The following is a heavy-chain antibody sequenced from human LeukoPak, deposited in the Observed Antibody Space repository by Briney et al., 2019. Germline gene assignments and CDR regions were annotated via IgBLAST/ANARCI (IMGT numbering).Heavy chain of an antibody. V-gene: IGHV1-2*02. CDR1: GYTFTGYY. CDR2: INPNTGGT. D-gene: IGHD3-22*01. Sequence: GASVKVSCKASGYTFTGYYMHWVRQAPGQGLEWMGWINPNTGGTNYAQKFQGRVTMTRDTSISTAYMELSRLRSDDTAVYYCASRNDHYDSSGYYSLVYWGQGTLVTVSS. CDR3: ASRNDHYDSSGYYSLVY. J-gene: IGHJ4*02.